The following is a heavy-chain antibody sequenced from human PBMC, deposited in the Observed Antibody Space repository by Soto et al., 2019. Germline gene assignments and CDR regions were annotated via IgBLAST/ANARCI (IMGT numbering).Heavy chain of an antibody. D-gene: IGHD3-22*01. Sequence: SVKVSCKASGGTFSSYAISWVRQAPGQGLEWMGGIIPIFGTANYAQKFQGRVTITADESTSTAYMELSSLRSEDTAVYYCASSRGTYYYDSSGYFNWFDPWGQGTLVTVSS. CDR1: GGTFSSYA. V-gene: IGHV1-69*13. J-gene: IGHJ5*02. CDR3: ASSRGTYYYDSSGYFNWFDP. CDR2: IIPIFGTA.